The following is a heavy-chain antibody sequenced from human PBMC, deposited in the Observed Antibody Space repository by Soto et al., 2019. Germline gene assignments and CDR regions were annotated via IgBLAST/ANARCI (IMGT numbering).Heavy chain of an antibody. J-gene: IGHJ5*02. CDR1: GFTFEDSA. D-gene: IGHD3-22*01. V-gene: IGHV3-9*01. CDR2: INWNGGST. CDR3: AKGRGALTVVSNWFDP. Sequence: EVQLVESGGGLVQPGGSLRPSCAAFGFTFEDSAMHWIRQAPGKGLEWVSGINWNGGSTVYADSVKGRFTISRDNANTSLHLEMNSLKTEDTALYYCAKGRGALTVVSNWFDPWGQGTLVTVSS.